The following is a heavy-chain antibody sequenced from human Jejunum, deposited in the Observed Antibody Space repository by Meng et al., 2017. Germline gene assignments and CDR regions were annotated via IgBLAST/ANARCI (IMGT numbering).Heavy chain of an antibody. CDR3: ASRPVGIRTYYFDC. J-gene: IGHJ4*02. Sequence: QVHVQDLGPGLVHPSGPLPPTCAGSRGSSTSTKGGSWVRQTPGKGLEWIGEVFHSGTPNYNPSLMSRLTMSVDKSTNQFSLNLTSVTAADTAVYYCASRPVGIRTYYFDCWGQGTLVTVSS. CDR2: VFHSGTP. V-gene: IGHV4-4*02. D-gene: IGHD2-21*01. CDR1: RGSSTSTKG.